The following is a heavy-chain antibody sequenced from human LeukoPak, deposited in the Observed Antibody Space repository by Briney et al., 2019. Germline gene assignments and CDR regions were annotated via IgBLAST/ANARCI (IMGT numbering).Heavy chain of an antibody. CDR3: ARDGYSYGYPDY. Sequence: ASVKVSCKASGYTFTGYYMHWVRQTPGQGLEWMGWINPNSGGTNYAQKFQGRVTVTRDTSISTAYMELSRLRSDDTAVYYCARDGYSYGYPDYWGQGTLVTVSS. J-gene: IGHJ4*02. V-gene: IGHV1-2*02. CDR1: GYTFTGYY. D-gene: IGHD5-18*01. CDR2: INPNSGGT.